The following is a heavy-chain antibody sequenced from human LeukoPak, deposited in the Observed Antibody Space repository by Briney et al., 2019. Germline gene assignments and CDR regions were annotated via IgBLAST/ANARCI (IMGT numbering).Heavy chain of an antibody. CDR2: IYYSGST. CDR3: ARASGYDYYFDY. V-gene: IGHV4-30-4*08. CDR1: GGFISSGGYY. J-gene: IGHJ4*02. D-gene: IGHD5-12*01. Sequence: SETLSLTCTVSGGFISSGGYYWSWIRQHPGKGLEWIGYIYYSGSTYYNPSLKSRVTISVDTSKNQFSLKLSSVTAADTAVYYCARASGYDYYFDYWGQGTLVTVSS.